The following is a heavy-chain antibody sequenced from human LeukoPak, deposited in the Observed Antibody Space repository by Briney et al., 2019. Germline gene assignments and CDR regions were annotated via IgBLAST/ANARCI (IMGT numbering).Heavy chain of an antibody. J-gene: IGHJ4*02. D-gene: IGHD6-13*01. V-gene: IGHV1-18*01. Sequence: ASVKVPCKASGYTFTSYDINWVRQAPGQGLEWMGWISAYNGNTNYAQKLQGRVTMTTDTSTSTAYMELRSLRSDDTAVYYCASTRIAAAGNQIFDYWGQGTLVTVSS. CDR2: ISAYNGNT. CDR1: GYTFTSYD. CDR3: ASTRIAAAGNQIFDY.